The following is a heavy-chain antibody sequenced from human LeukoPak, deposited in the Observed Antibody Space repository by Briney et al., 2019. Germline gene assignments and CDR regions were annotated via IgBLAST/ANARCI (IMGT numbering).Heavy chain of an antibody. Sequence: PGGSLRLSCAGSGFTFNTYAMSWVRQAPGKGLEWVSGITGTGGNTYYADSLQGRFTISRDNSKNTLHLQMNNVRAEDTALYYCMKLPTMIIVIDTDFEYWGQGAQVTVSS. CDR1: GFTFNTYA. CDR3: MKLPTMIIVIDTDFEY. J-gene: IGHJ4*02. CDR2: ITGTGGNT. V-gene: IGHV3-23*01. D-gene: IGHD2-21*01.